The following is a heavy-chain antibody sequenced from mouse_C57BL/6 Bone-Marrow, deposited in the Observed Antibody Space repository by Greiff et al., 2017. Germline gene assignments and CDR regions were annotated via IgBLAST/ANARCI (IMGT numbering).Heavy chain of an antibody. CDR3: GRGAVYYFDY. CDR1: GYTFTDYY. J-gene: IGHJ2*01. V-gene: IGHV1-26*01. D-gene: IGHD3-3*01. CDR2: INPNNGGT. Sequence: VQLQQSGPELVKPGASVKISCKASGYTFTDYYMNWVKQSHGKSLEWIGDINPNNGGTSYNQKFKGKATLTVDKSSSTAYMELRSLTSEDAAVYYCGRGAVYYFDYWGQGTTLTVSS.